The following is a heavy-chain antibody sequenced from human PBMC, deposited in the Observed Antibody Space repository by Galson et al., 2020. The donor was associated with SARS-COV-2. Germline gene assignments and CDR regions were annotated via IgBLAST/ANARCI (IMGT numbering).Heavy chain of an antibody. D-gene: IGHD3-22*01. CDR2: LIPILGIA. CDR3: ARTSITMIVEIFYLDY. V-gene: IGHV1-69*02. CDR1: GGTFSSST. J-gene: IGHJ4*02. Sequence: SVKVSCKASGGTFSSSTISWVRQAPGQGLEWMGRLIPILGIAHYAQKFQGRVTITADKSTSTAYMELSSLRPEDTAVYYCARTSITMIVEIFYLDYGGQGTLGTVSS.